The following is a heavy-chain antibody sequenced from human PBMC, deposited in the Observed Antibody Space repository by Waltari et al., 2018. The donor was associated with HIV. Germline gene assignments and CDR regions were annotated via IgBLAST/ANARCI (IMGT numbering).Heavy chain of an antibody. V-gene: IGHV3-23*01. CDR3: AKGHYDFWSGSYYYGMDV. Sequence: EVQLLESGGGLVQPGGSLRPSCAASGFTFRRYALSWVRQAPGKGLELVSAISGSGGSTDYADSVKGRFTISRDNSKNTLYLQMNSLRAEDTAVYYCAKGHYDFWSGSYYYGMDVWGQGTTVTVSS. D-gene: IGHD3-3*01. CDR1: GFTFRRYA. CDR2: ISGSGGST. J-gene: IGHJ6*02.